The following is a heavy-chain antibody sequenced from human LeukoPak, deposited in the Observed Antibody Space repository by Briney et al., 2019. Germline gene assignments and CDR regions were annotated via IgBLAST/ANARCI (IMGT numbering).Heavy chain of an antibody. CDR1: GFTFRIYA. CDR3: AKDRPNFYESSGHYYRQDGDY. V-gene: IGHV3-23*01. J-gene: IGHJ4*02. Sequence: GSLRLSCAASGFTFRIYAMSWVRQAPGRGLEWVSSISGNGAGTFYTDSVKGRFTISRDNSKNTLFLHMNSLRGEDTAIYYCAKDRPNFYESSGHYYRQDGDYWGQGTLVTVSS. CDR2: ISGNGAGT. D-gene: IGHD3-22*01.